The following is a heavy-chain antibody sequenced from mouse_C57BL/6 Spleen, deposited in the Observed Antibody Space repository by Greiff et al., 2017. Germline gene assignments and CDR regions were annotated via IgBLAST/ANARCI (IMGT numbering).Heavy chain of an antibody. CDR2: IDPSDSYT. CDR1: GYTFTSYW. D-gene: IGHD1-1*01. J-gene: IGHJ1*03. V-gene: IGHV1-69*01. CDR3: ARPYYYGSRGYFEV. Sequence: QVQLQQPGAELVMPGASVKLSCKASGYTFTSYWMHWVKQRPGQGLEWIGEIDPSDSYTNYNQKFKGKSTLTVDKSSSTAYMQLSSLTSEDSAVYYCARPYYYGSRGYFEVWGTGTTVTVSS.